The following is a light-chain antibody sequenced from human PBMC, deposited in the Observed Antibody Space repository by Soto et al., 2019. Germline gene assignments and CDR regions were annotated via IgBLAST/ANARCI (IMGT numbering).Light chain of an antibody. Sequence: ERVITHSPATLSVSPGERATLSCRASQSVSNDLAWYQQKPGQGPRLLIYGASTRATGIPARFSGSGSGTEFTLTISSLQSEDFAVYYCQQYNNWPPTFGQGTKVDIK. J-gene: IGKJ1*01. CDR2: GAS. CDR1: QSVSND. CDR3: QQYNNWPPT. V-gene: IGKV3-15*01.